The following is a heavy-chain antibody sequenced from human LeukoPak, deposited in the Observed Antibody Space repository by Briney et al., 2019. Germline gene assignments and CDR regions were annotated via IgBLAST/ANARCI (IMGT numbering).Heavy chain of an antibody. V-gene: IGHV3-23*01. CDR2: ISGSGGST. D-gene: IGHD5-24*01. CDR3: ASGSAGMATQSWPLDY. CDR1: GFTFSSYA. Sequence: GGSLRLSCAASGFTFSSYAMSWVRQAPGKGLEWVSAISGSGGSTYYADSVKGRFTISRDNSKNTLYLQMNSLRAEDTAVYYCASGSAGMATQSWPLDYWGQGTLVTVSS. J-gene: IGHJ4*02.